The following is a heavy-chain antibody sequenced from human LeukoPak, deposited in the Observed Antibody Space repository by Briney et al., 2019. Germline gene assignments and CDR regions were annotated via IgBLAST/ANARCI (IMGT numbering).Heavy chain of an antibody. V-gene: IGHV1-69*04. CDR3: ATAPQRYYGMDV. CDR2: IIPILGIA. D-gene: IGHD4-17*01. CDR1: VGTFSSYA. J-gene: IGHJ6*02. Sequence: APVKVSCKASVGTFSSYAISWVRPAPGQGLEWMGRIIPILGIANYAQKFQGRVTITADKSTSTAYMELSSLRSEDTAVYYCATAPQRYYGMDVWGQGTTVTVSS.